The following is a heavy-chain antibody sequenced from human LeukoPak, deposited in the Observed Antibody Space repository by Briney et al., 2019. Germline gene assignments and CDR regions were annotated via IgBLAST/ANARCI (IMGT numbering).Heavy chain of an antibody. CDR1: GFTFSSYA. CDR3: ARCIQLWSELNFDY. D-gene: IGHD5-18*01. Sequence: GGSLRLSCAASGFTFSSYAMHWVRQAPGKGLEWVAVISYDGSNKYYADSVKGRFTISRDNSKNTLYLQMNSLRAEDTAVYYCARCIQLWSELNFDYWGQGTLVTVSS. J-gene: IGHJ4*02. CDR2: ISYDGSNK. V-gene: IGHV3-30-3*01.